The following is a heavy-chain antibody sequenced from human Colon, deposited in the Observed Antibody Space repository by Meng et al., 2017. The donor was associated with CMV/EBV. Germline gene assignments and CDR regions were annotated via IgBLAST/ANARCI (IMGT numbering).Heavy chain of an antibody. CDR1: GYSFTMYD. CDR3: ARDDQQVAPGFDP. D-gene: IGHD6-13*01. Sequence: ASVKVSCKTSGYSFTMYDIYWVRQAPGQGLEWMGWVNPKNGGIQYAQRFRGRVTMTRDTSTSTAFMELRSLRSDDTAVYYCARDDQQVAPGFDPWGQGTLVTVSS. V-gene: IGHV1-2*02. J-gene: IGHJ5*02. CDR2: VNPKNGGI.